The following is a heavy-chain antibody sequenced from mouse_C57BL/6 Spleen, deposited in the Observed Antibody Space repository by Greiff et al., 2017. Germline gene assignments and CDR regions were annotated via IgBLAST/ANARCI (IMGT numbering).Heavy chain of an antibody. Sequence: QVHVKQPGAELVKPGASVKMSCKASGYTFTSYWITWVKQRPGQGLEWIGDIYPGSGSTNYNEKFKSKATLTVDTSSSTAYMQLSSLTSEDSAVYYCARLDGNYYYFDYWGQGTTLTVSS. CDR2: IYPGSGST. CDR1: GYTFTSYW. V-gene: IGHV1-55*01. D-gene: IGHD2-1*01. J-gene: IGHJ2*01. CDR3: ARLDGNYYYFDY.